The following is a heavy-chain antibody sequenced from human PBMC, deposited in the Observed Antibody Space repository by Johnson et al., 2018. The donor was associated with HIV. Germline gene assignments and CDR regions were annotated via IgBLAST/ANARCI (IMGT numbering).Heavy chain of an antibody. CDR1: GFTVSSNY. CDR3: ARDPYPGAFDI. V-gene: IGHV3-66*01. CDR2: IYSGGST. J-gene: IGHJ3*02. Sequence: VQLVESGGGLVQPGGSLRLSCAASGFTVSSNYMNWVRQAPGKGLECVSVIYSGGSTYYADSVKGRFTISRDNSKNTRYLQRNSLRAEDTAVYYCARDPYPGAFDIWGQGTMVTVSS.